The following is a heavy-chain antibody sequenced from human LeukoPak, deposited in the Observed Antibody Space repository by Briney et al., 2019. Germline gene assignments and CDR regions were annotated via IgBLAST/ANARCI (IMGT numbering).Heavy chain of an antibody. CDR3: ASLNMVRGVIGVATFDY. V-gene: IGHV4-39*01. D-gene: IGHD3-10*01. CDR2: IYYSGST. J-gene: IGHJ4*02. CDR1: GGSISSSSYY. Sequence: SETLSLTCTVSGGSISSSSYYWGWIRQPPGKGLEWIGSIYYSGSTYYNPSLKGRVTISVDTSKNQFSLKLSSVTAADTAVYYCASLNMVRGVIGVATFDYWGQGTLVTVSS.